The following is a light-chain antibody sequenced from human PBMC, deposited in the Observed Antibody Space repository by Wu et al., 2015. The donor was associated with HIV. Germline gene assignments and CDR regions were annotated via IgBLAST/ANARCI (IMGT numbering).Light chain of an antibody. J-gene: IGKJ1*01. CDR2: KAS. V-gene: IGKV1-5*03. Sequence: DIQMTQSPSLLPASVGDRVTITCRASQSISTSLAWYQQKPGKAPKLLIYKASSLESGVPSRFSGSGSGTEFTLTISSLQPDDFATYYCQQYNYFWTFGQGTKVDIK. CDR1: QSISTS. CDR3: QQYNYFWT.